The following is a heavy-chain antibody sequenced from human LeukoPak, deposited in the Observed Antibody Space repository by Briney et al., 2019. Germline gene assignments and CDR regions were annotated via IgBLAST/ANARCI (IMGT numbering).Heavy chain of an antibody. CDR3: AKGYYYDSSGYYYFDY. CDR1: GFTFSSYW. CDR2: INSDGSST. D-gene: IGHD3-22*01. J-gene: IGHJ4*02. V-gene: IGHV3-74*01. Sequence: GGSLRLSCAASGFTFSSYWMHWVRQAPGKGLVWVSRINSDGSSTSYADSVKGRFTISRDNAKNTLYLQMNSLRAEDTAVYYCAKGYYYDSSGYYYFDYWGQGTLVTVSS.